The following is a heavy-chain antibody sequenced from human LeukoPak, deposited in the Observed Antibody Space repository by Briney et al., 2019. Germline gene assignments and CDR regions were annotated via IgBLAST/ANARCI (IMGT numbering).Heavy chain of an antibody. CDR3: ARGPTRYYFDY. V-gene: IGHV4-34*01. J-gene: IGHJ4*02. CDR1: GGSFSGYY. Sequence: SETLSLTCAVYGGSFSGYYWSWIRQPPGKGLEWIGEINHSGSTNYNPSLKSRVTISVDTSKNQFSLKLSSVTAADTAAYYCARGPTRYYFDYWGQGTLVTVSS. CDR2: INHSGST.